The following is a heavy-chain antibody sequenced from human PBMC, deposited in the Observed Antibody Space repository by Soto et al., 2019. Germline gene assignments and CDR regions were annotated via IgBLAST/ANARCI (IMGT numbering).Heavy chain of an antibody. J-gene: IGHJ4*02. CDR1: GGSISTYY. CDR3: GRDATFIRGVIGEIDY. Sequence: QVQLQESGPGLVKPSEILSLTCTVSGGSISTYYWSWFRQPPGKGLEWIGYIHYSGSTDYNPSLKSRVTISVDTSKNQFFLKLSSVTAADTAVYYCGRDATFIRGVIGEIDYWGQGTLVTV. CDR2: IHYSGST. D-gene: IGHD3-10*01. V-gene: IGHV4-59*01.